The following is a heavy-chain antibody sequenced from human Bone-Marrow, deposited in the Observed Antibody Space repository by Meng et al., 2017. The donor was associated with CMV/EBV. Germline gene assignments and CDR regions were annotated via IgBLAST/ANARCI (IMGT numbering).Heavy chain of an antibody. CDR2: IIPIFGTA. D-gene: IGHD2-2*01. CDR3: ARDGCSSTSCYYTSYNWFDP. V-gene: IGHV1-69*05. J-gene: IGHJ5*02. Sequence: SVKVSCNASAGTFSSYAISWLRQAPGQGLEGMGGIIPIFGTANYAQKFQGRVTITTDESTSTAYMELSSLRSEDTAVYYCARDGCSSTSCYYTSYNWFDPWGQGTLVTVSS. CDR1: AGTFSSYA.